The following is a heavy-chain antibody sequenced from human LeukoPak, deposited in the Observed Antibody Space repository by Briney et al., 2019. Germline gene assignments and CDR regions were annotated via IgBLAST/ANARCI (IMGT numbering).Heavy chain of an antibody. CDR3: ARRDNKAPYYFDY. CDR2: ISAYNGNT. CDR1: GYTFTSYG. J-gene: IGHJ4*02. Sequence: ASVKVSCKASGYTFTSYGISWVRQAPGQGLEWMGWISAYNGNTNYAQKLQGRITMTTDTSTSTAHMELRSLRSDDTAVYYCARRDNKAPYYFDYWGQGTLVTVSS. D-gene: IGHD5-24*01. V-gene: IGHV1-18*01.